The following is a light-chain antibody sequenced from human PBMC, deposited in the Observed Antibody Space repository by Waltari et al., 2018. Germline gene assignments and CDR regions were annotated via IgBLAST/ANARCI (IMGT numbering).Light chain of an antibody. CDR2: EVS. V-gene: IGLV2-18*01. CDR3: SLYTSSSTYV. J-gene: IGLJ1*01. Sequence: QSALTQPPSVSGSPGQSVTISCTGTSTDVGSYNRVSGYQQPPGTAPKLMIYEVSNRPPGVPDRFSGSKSGNTASLTISGLQAEDEADYYCSLYTSSSTYVFGTGTKVTVL. CDR1: STDVGSYNR.